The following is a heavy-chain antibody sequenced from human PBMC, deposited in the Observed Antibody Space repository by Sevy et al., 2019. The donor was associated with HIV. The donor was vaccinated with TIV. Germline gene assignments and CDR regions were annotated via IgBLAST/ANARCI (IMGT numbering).Heavy chain of an antibody. CDR2: ISYDGSNK. J-gene: IGHJ4*02. CDR1: GFTFSSYA. Sequence: GGPLRLSCAASGFTFSSYAMHWVRQAPGKGLEWVAVISYDGSNKYYADSVKGRFTISRDNSKNTLYLQMNSLRAEDTAVYYCARDSIVGATGGDFDYWGQGTLVTVSS. D-gene: IGHD1-26*01. CDR3: ARDSIVGATGGDFDY. V-gene: IGHV3-30-3*01.